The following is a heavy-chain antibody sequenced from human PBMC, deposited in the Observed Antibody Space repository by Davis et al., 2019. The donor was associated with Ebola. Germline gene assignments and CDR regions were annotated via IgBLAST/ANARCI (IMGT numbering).Heavy chain of an antibody. J-gene: IGHJ4*02. CDR2: IYPSGVRP. V-gene: IGHV1-46*03. CDR1: GYTFTGYS. Sequence: ASVKVSCKASGYTFTGYSMHWVRQAPGQGLEWMGMIYPSGVRPTYAPKFQGRVTMISDTSTSTVYMDLSSLRSEDTAMYYCARGGVVPWFGDLAYWGQGTLVAVSS. D-gene: IGHD3-10*01. CDR3: ARGGVVPWFGDLAY.